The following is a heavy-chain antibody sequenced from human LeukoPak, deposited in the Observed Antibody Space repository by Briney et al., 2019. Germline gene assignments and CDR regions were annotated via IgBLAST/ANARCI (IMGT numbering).Heavy chain of an antibody. CDR2: IRYDGSNK. V-gene: IGHV3-30*02. CDR1: GFTFSSYG. Sequence: GGSLRLSCAASGFTFSSYGMHWVRQAPGKGLEWVSFIRYDGSNKYYADSVKGRFTISRDNAKNSLYLQMNSLRAEDTALYYCASFSYGDSSGYYYGSWGQRTLVTVSS. J-gene: IGHJ4*02. D-gene: IGHD3-22*01. CDR3: ASFSYGDSSGYYYGS.